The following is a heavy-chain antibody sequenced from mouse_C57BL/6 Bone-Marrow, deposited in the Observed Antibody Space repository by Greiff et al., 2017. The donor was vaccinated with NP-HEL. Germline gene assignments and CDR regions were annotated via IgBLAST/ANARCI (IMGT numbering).Heavy chain of an antibody. CDR2: IRNIANGYTT. V-gene: IGHV7-3*01. CDR3: ARSIYYDDADGPCYAMDY. D-gene: IGHD2-4*01. CDR1: GFTFTDYY. Sequence: EVQRVESGGGLVQPGGSLSLSCAASGFTFTDYYMSWVRQPPGKALEWLVFIRNIANGYTTEYSASVKGRFTISRAHSQSILYLQMTALRAEDSATYYCARSIYYDDADGPCYAMDYCGQGTSVTVSA. J-gene: IGHJ4*01.